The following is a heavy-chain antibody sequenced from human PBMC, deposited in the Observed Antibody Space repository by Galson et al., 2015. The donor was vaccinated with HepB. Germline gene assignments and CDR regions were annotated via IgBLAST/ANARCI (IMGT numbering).Heavy chain of an antibody. V-gene: IGHV4-4*07. D-gene: IGHD4-17*01. CDR3: ARGLGYGEYGRWLDS. Sequence: TLSLTCDVSGYSISGHYWSWIRQPAGKGLEWIGRIYSSGTTNYNPSLKSRVTLSVDTSKNQFSLRLTSVTAADTAVYYCARGLGYGEYGRWLDSWGRGTLVTVSS. CDR1: GYSISGHY. CDR2: IYSSGTT. J-gene: IGHJ5*01.